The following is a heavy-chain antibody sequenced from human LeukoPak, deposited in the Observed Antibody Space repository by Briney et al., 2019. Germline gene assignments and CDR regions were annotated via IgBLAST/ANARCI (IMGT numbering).Heavy chain of an antibody. Sequence: GASVTLSFTASGYTFTVYYMHWVRQAPGQGLEWMGWINPNSGGTNYAQKFQGRVTMTRDTSTSTAYMELSRLRSDDTAVYYCARVDWNYVVADYWGQGTLVTVSS. CDR2: INPNSGGT. D-gene: IGHD1-7*01. V-gene: IGHV1-2*02. J-gene: IGHJ4*02. CDR3: ARVDWNYVVADY. CDR1: GYTFTVYY.